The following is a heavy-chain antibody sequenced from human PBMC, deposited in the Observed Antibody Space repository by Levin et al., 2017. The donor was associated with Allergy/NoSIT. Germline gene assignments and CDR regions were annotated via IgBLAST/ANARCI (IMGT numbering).Heavy chain of an antibody. J-gene: IGHJ5*02. CDR1: GYTFSTYV. D-gene: IGHD6-19*01. Sequence: GASVKVSCKASGYTFSTYVIHWVRQAPGQSLEWLGYINADNGDTRYSQKFMDRVIISSDTSVSTAYMDLSRLTSEDTAVYYCARSRFTSGWYPGPWGQGTLVTVSS. CDR3: ARSRFTSGWYPGP. V-gene: IGHV1-3*01. CDR2: INADNGDT.